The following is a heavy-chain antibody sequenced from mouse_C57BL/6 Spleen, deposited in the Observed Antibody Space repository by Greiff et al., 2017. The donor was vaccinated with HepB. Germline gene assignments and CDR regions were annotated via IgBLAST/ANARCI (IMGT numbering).Heavy chain of an antibody. CDR1: GYSITSGYY. D-gene: IGHD1-1*01. J-gene: IGHJ3*01. CDR3: ASGSSSAWFAY. CDR2: ISYDGSN. Sequence: DVQLQESGPGLVKPSQSLSLTCSVTGYSITSGYYWNWIRQFPGNKLEWMGYISYDGSNNYNPSLKNRISITRDTSKNQFFLKLNSVTTEDTATYYCASGSSSAWFAYWGQGTLVTVSA. V-gene: IGHV3-6*01.